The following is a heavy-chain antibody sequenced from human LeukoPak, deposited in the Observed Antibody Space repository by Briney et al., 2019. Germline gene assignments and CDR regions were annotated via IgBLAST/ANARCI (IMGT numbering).Heavy chain of an antibody. Sequence: ASVKVSCKASGYTFTSYGISWVRQAPGQGLEWMGWISAYNGNTNYAQKLQGRVTMTTDTSTSTAYMELRSLRSDDTAVYYCARAPSSRFWSGYSLDYWGQGTLVTVSS. CDR3: ARAPSSRFWSGYSLDY. D-gene: IGHD3-3*01. CDR2: ISAYNGNT. V-gene: IGHV1-18*01. J-gene: IGHJ4*02. CDR1: GYTFTSYG.